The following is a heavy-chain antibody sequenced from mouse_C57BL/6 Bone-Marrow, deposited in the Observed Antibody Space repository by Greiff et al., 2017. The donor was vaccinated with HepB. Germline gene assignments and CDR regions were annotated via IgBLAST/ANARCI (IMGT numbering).Heavy chain of an antibody. V-gene: IGHV1-19*01. CDR2: INPYNGGT. Sequence: VQLKQSGPVLVKPGASVKMSCKASGYTFTDYYMNWVKQSHGKSLEWIGVINPYNGGTSYNQKFKGKATLTVDKSSSTAYMELNSLTSEDSAVYYCARSYYGSNYYYAMDYWGQGTSVTVSS. D-gene: IGHD1-1*01. J-gene: IGHJ4*01. CDR1: GYTFTDYY. CDR3: ARSYYGSNYYYAMDY.